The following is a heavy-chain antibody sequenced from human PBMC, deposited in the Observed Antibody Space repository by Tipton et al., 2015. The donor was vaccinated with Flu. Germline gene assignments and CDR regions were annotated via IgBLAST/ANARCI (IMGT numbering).Heavy chain of an antibody. J-gene: IGHJ5*02. Sequence: TLSLTCTVSGASISSYYWSWIRQPPGKGLEWIGYIYYSGITNYNPSLKSRVTISVDTSKNQFSLRLSSVTAADTAVYYCARVGGDYRDTSGFIPWFDLWGLGTLVTVSS. CDR2: IYYSGIT. CDR1: GASISSYY. D-gene: IGHD3-22*01. CDR3: ARVGGDYRDTSGFIPWFDL. V-gene: IGHV4-59*01.